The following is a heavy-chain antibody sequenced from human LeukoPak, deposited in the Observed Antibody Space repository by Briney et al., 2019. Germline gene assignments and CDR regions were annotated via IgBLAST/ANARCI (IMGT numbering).Heavy chain of an antibody. CDR3: ARDYRLREVVVITSWVWFDP. CDR1: GGSISSYY. Sequence: SETLSLTCTVSGGSISSYYWSWIRQPPGKGLEWIGYIYYSGSTNYNPSLKSRVTISVDTSKNQFSLKLSSVTAADTAVYYCARDYRLREVVVITSWVWFDPWGQGTLVTVSS. J-gene: IGHJ5*02. CDR2: IYYSGST. V-gene: IGHV4-59*01. D-gene: IGHD3-22*01.